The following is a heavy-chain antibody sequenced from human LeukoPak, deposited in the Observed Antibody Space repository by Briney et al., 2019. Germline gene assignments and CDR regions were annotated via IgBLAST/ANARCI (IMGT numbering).Heavy chain of an antibody. CDR2: INHSGST. D-gene: IGHD3-22*01. V-gene: IGHV4-34*01. J-gene: IGHJ4*02. Sequence: PSETLSLTCAVYGGSFSGYYWSWIRQPPGKGLEWIGEINHSGSTNYSPSLKSRVTISVDTSKNQFSLKLSSVTAADTAVYYCAKVDYYYDSSGYFFDYWGQGTLVTVSS. CDR3: AKVDYYYDSSGYFFDY. CDR1: GGSFSGYY.